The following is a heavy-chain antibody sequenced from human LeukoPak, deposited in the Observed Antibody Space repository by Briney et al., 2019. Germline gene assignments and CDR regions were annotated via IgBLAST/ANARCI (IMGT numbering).Heavy chain of an antibody. Sequence: SETLSLTCTVSGYSISSGYYWGWIRQPPGKGLEWIGSIYHSGSTYYNPSLKSRVTISVDTSKNQFSLKLSSVTAADTAVYYCARDPSAGDRAYWGQGTLVTVSS. CDR1: GYSISSGYY. CDR2: IYHSGST. D-gene: IGHD6-13*01. J-gene: IGHJ4*02. V-gene: IGHV4-38-2*02. CDR3: ARDPSAGDRAY.